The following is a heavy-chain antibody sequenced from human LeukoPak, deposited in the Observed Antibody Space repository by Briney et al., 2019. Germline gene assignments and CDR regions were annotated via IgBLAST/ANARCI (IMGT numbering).Heavy chain of an antibody. CDR3: ARRGSYGSSGYYSVRY. CDR1: GGSFSGYY. V-gene: IGHV4-34*01. J-gene: IGHJ4*02. CDR2: INHSGST. D-gene: IGHD3-22*01. Sequence: PSETLSLTCAVYGGSFSGYYWSWIRQPPGKGLEWIGEINHSGSTNYNPSLKSRVTISVDTSKNQFSLKLSSVTAADTAVYYCARRGSYGSSGYYSVRYWGQGTLVTVSS.